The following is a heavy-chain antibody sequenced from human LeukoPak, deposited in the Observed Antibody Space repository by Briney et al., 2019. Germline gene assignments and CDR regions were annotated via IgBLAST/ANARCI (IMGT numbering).Heavy chain of an antibody. J-gene: IGHJ4*02. CDR2: ISYDGSNK. D-gene: IGHD3-22*01. Sequence: GRSLRLSCAASGFTFSSYAMHWVRQAPGKGLEWVAVISYDGSNKYYADSVKGRFTISRDNSKNTLYLQMNSLRAEDTAVYYCARDNTYYDSSGTFDYWGQGTLVTVSS. V-gene: IGHV3-30-3*01. CDR1: GFTFSSYA. CDR3: ARDNTYYDSSGTFDY.